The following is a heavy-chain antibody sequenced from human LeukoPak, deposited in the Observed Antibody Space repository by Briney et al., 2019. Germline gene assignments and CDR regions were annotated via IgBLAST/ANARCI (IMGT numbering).Heavy chain of an antibody. Sequence: ASVKVSCKASGYTFTGYYMHWVRQAPGQGLEWMGWINPNNGGTNYAQKFQGRVTMTRDTSISTAYMELSRLRSDDTAVYYCATAQKPHVRRILRYFDWLSLDYWGQGTLVTVSS. CDR1: GYTFTGYY. D-gene: IGHD3-9*01. CDR3: ATAQKPHVRRILRYFDWLSLDY. J-gene: IGHJ4*02. CDR2: INPNNGGT. V-gene: IGHV1-2*02.